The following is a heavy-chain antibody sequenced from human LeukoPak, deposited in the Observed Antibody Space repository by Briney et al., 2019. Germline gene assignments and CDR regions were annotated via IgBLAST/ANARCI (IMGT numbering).Heavy chain of an antibody. J-gene: IGHJ6*03. D-gene: IGHD3-9*01. CDR3: ARSPIILTGYVFYYYYYMDV. CDR2: IYTSGST. V-gene: IGHV4-61*02. CDR1: GGSISSGSYY. Sequence: SETLSLTCTVSGGSISSGSYYWSWIRQPAGKGLEWIGRIYTSGSTNYNPSLKSRVTISVDTSKNQFSLKLSSVTAADTAVYYCARSPIILTGYVFYYYYYMDVWGKGTTVTISS.